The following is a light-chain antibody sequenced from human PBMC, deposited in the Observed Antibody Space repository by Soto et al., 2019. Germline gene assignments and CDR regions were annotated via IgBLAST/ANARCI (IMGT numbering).Light chain of an antibody. CDR3: QQTYRTPLT. V-gene: IGKV1-39*01. Sequence: DIQMTQSPSSLSASVGDRVTITCRAGQYMGRYWIWYQQKPGKAPKLLIYAASSLHSGVPSRFSGSGSGTDFTLTISSLQPEDFATYSCQQTYRTPLTFGGGTKVEIK. CDR1: QYMGRY. CDR2: AAS. J-gene: IGKJ4*01.